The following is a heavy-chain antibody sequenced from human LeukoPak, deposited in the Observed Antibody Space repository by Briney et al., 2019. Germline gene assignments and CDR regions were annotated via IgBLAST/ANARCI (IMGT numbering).Heavy chain of an antibody. J-gene: IGHJ4*02. CDR2: IYASGST. V-gene: IGHV4-61*02. Sequence: SQTLSLTCTVSGGSIGSGAYYWSWIRQPAGKEPEWIGRIYASGSTNYNPSLKSRVTISVDTSENQFSLNLRSVTAADTAVYYCASEGLAVAGNFLYWGQGALVTVSS. CDR1: GGSIGSGAYY. CDR3: ASEGLAVAGNFLY. D-gene: IGHD6-19*01.